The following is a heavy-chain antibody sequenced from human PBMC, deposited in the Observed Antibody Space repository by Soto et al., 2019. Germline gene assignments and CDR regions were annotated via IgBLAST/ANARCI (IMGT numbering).Heavy chain of an antibody. J-gene: IGHJ4*02. CDR2: IYYSGST. CDR3: ARSAVAITSVGYFDY. CDR1: GYSISSSNW. V-gene: IGHV4-28*01. Sequence: QVQLQESGPGLVKPSDTLSLTCAVSGYSISSSNWWGWIRQPPGKGLEWIGYIYYSGSTYYNPSLKSRVTMSVDTSKNQFSLKMRSVTAVDTAVYYCARSAVAITSVGYFDYWGQGTLVTVSS. D-gene: IGHD3-22*01.